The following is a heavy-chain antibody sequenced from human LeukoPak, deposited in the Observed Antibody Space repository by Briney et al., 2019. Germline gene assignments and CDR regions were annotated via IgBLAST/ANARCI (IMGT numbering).Heavy chain of an antibody. CDR1: GGSISSDGYY. J-gene: IGHJ4*02. V-gene: IGHV4-61*02. CDR3: ARERGVTYYYGSGSYPDY. CDR2: IYTSGST. Sequence: SETLSLTCTGSGGSISSDGYYWSWIRQPAGKGLEWIGRIYTSGSTNYNPSLKSRVTTSVDTAKNQFSLKLSSVTAADTAVYYCARERGVTYYYGSGSYPDYWGQGTLVAVSS. D-gene: IGHD3-10*01.